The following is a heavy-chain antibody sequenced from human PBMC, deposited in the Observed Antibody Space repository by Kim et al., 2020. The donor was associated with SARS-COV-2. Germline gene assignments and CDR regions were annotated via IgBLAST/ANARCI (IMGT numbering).Heavy chain of an antibody. V-gene: IGHV3-74*01. D-gene: IGHD6-6*01. Sequence: RLADSVRGRFTIARDNAKNTLDLQMNSLRAEDTAVYYCARVWSSSSPFDYWGQGTLVTVSS. CDR3: ARVWSSSSPFDY. J-gene: IGHJ4*02.